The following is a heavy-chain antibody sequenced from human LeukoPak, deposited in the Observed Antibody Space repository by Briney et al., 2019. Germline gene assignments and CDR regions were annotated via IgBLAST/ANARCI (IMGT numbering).Heavy chain of an antibody. CDR1: GFTFGSYA. V-gene: IGHV3-23*01. J-gene: IGHJ5*02. CDR3: VYYTIYGVVRWFDP. D-gene: IGHD3-3*01. Sequence: GGSLRLSCAASGFTFGSYAMSWVRQAPGKGLEWVSSISGSSDNIYYADSVKGRFTISRDYSTNTLYLEMNSLKTEDTAQYYCVYYTIYGVVRWFDPWGQGTLVTVSS. CDR2: ISGSSDNI.